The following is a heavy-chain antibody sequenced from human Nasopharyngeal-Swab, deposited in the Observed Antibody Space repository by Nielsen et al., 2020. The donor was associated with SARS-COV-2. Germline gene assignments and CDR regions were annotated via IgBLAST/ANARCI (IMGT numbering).Heavy chain of an antibody. V-gene: IGHV3-48*03. J-gene: IGHJ3*02. D-gene: IGHD3-22*01. CDR3: AREERTPMIVVVIAYAFDI. CDR1: GFTFSSYE. Sequence: GESLKISCAASGFTFSSYEMNWVRQAPGKGLEWVSYISRSGSTIYYADSVKGRFTISRDNAKNSLYLQMNSLRAEDTAVYYCAREERTPMIVVVIAYAFDIWGQGTMVTVSS. CDR2: ISRSGSTI.